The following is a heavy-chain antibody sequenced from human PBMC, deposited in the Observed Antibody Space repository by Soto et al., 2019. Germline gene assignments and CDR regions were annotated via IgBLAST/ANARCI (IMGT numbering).Heavy chain of an antibody. CDR2: ISYDGSNK. J-gene: IGHJ1*01. CDR1: GFTFSSYG. D-gene: IGHD2-21*01. V-gene: IGHV3-30*18. Sequence: GGSLRLSCAASGFTFSSYGMHWVRQAPGKGLEWVAVISYDGSNKYYADSVKGRFTISRDNSKNTLYLQMNSLRAEDTAVYYCAKVFSPLVVIASLYLQHWGQGTLVTVSS. CDR3: AKVFSPLVVIASLYLQH.